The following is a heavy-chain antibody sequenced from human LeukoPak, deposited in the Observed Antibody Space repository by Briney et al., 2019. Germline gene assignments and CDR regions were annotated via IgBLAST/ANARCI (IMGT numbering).Heavy chain of an antibody. CDR2: ISSSGSTI. Sequence: PGGSLRLSCAASGFTFSSYEMNWVRQAPGKGLEWVSYISSSGSTIYYADSVKGRFTTSRDNAKNSLYLQMNSLRAEDTAVYYCARGRYYYDSSGYYAAYFDYWGQGTLVTVSS. D-gene: IGHD3-22*01. CDR1: GFTFSSYE. V-gene: IGHV3-48*03. J-gene: IGHJ4*02. CDR3: ARGRYYYDSSGYYAAYFDY.